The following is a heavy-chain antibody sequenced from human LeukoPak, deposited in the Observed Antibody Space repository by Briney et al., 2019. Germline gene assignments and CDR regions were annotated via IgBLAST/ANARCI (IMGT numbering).Heavy chain of an antibody. CDR3: AKDLYSSSWWVAFV. D-gene: IGHD6-13*01. V-gene: IGHV3-23*01. Sequence: QTGGSLRRSCAASGFTFSSNALSRVPQAPGQGLEGGSAISGSCGSTYYADSVKGRFTISRDNSKNTLYLQMNSLRAEDTAVYYCAKDLYSSSWWVAFVWGQGTLVTVSS. CDR2: ISGSCGST. J-gene: IGHJ4*02. CDR1: GFTFSSNA.